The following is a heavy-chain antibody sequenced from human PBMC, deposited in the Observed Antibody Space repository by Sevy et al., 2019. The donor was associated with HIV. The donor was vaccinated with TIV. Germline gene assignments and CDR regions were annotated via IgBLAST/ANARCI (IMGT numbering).Heavy chain of an antibody. CDR3: ARDSRGSGTEFDY. CDR1: GFTFSSYS. CDR2: ISTSSSAI. V-gene: IGHV3-48*02. J-gene: IGHJ4*02. D-gene: IGHD3-10*01. Sequence: GESLKISCAASGFTFSSYSMNWVRQAPGKGLEWVSYISTSSSAIQYADSVKGRFTISRDDAKNSLYLQMNSLRDEDTAVYYCARDSRGSGTEFDYWGQGTLFTVSS.